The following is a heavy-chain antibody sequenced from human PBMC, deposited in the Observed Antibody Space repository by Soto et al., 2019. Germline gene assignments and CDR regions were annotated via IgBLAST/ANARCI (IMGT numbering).Heavy chain of an antibody. Sequence: GSLILSCAASGFTFRSFTMNLVRQAPGKGLEWVSTISSNSAYIYYTDALRGRFTISRDNAKNSLHLQMNSLRAEDTAVYYCTRDASRDSSARGWFDPWGPGTLVTVPS. J-gene: IGHJ5*02. CDR1: GFTFRSFT. D-gene: IGHD6-13*01. V-gene: IGHV3-21*01. CDR3: TRDASRDSSARGWFDP. CDR2: ISSNSAYI.